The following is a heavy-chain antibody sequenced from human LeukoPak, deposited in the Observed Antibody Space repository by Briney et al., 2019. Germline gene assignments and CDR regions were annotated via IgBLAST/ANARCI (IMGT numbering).Heavy chain of an antibody. CDR1: GFTFGSYW. V-gene: IGHV3-74*01. CDR2: INYDGSST. D-gene: IGHD6-13*01. J-gene: IGHJ6*02. CDR3: AREAAAGTAGAYGMDV. Sequence: GGSLRLSCAASGFTFGSYWMHWVRQAPGKGLVWVSRINYDGSSTSYADSVKGRFTISRDNAKNTLYLQMNSLRAEDTAVYYCAREAAAGTAGAYGMDVWGQGTTVTVSS.